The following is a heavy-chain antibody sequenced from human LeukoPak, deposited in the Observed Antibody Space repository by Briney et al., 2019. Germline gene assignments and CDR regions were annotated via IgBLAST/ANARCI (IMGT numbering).Heavy chain of an antibody. CDR2: INRDGSEK. Sequence: GGSLRLSCVVSGFTLSSRWMMWVRQAPGEGLEWMTNINRDGSEKNYVDSVKGRFTITRDNAENSLYLQMNSLKVEDSAIYYCATYNSWSGYNIAYWGQGTLVTVSS. D-gene: IGHD3-3*01. CDR3: ATYNSWSGYNIAY. V-gene: IGHV3-7*03. CDR1: GFTLSSRW. J-gene: IGHJ4*02.